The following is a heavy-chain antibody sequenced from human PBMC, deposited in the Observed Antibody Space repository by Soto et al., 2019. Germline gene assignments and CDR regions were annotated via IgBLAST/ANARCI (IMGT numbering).Heavy chain of an antibody. Sequence: GGSLRLSCAASGFTFSGSAMHWVRQASGKGVEWVGRIRSKANSYATAYAASVKGRFTISRDDSKNTAYLQMNSLKTEDTAVYYCTGVGRQQLDGTASDAFDIWGQGTMVTVSS. CDR1: GFTFSGSA. V-gene: IGHV3-73*01. CDR3: TGVGRQQLDGTASDAFDI. D-gene: IGHD6-13*01. CDR2: IRSKANSYAT. J-gene: IGHJ3*02.